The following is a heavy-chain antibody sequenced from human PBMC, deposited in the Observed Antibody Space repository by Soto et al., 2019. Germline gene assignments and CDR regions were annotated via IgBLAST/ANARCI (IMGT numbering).Heavy chain of an antibody. CDR3: ASYSSSWRRLDY. J-gene: IGHJ4*02. CDR2: IYYSGST. Sequence: PSETLSLTCTVSGGSISSGDYYWSWIRQPPGKGLEWIGYIYYSGSTYYNPSLKSRVTISVDTSKNQFSLKLSSVTAADTAVYYCASYSSSWRRLDYWGQGTLVTVSS. D-gene: IGHD6-13*01. V-gene: IGHV4-30-4*01. CDR1: GGSISSGDYY.